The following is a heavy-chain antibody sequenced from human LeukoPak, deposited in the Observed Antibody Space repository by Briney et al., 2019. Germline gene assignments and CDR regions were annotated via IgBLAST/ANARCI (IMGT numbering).Heavy chain of an antibody. D-gene: IGHD5-24*01. J-gene: IGHJ4*02. Sequence: GESLKISCKGSGYSFTSYWIGWVRQMPGKGLEWMGIIYPGDSDTRYSPSFQGQVTISADKSISTAYLQWSSLKASDTAMYYCARGPRRDGYNYVFDYWGQGTLVTVSS. V-gene: IGHV5-51*01. CDR1: GYSFTSYW. CDR3: ARGPRRDGYNYVFDY. CDR2: IYPGDSDT.